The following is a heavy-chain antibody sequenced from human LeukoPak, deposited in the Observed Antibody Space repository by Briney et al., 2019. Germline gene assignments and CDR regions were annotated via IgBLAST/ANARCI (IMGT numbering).Heavy chain of an antibody. CDR3: ARTIMITFGGVIAYYMDV. CDR2: IYYSGST. J-gene: IGHJ6*03. V-gene: IGHV4-39*01. Sequence: PSETLSLTCTVSGGSISSSSYYWGWLRQPPGKGLEWIGSIYYSGSTYYNPSLKSRVTISVDTSKNQFSLKLSSVTAADTAVYYCARTIMITFGGVIAYYMDVWGKGTTVTVSS. CDR1: GGSISSSSYY. D-gene: IGHD3-16*02.